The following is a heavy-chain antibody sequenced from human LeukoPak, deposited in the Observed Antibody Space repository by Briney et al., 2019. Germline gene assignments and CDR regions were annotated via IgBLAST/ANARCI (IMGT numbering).Heavy chain of an antibody. Sequence: GGSLRLSCAASGFTFSSYEMNWVRQAPGKGLEWLSYISSSGSIVYYADSVKGRFTISRDNAKNLLYLQMNSLRAEDTAIYYCARRNFVSGSPSGDYWGQGTLVTVSS. CDR1: GFTFSSYE. J-gene: IGHJ4*02. CDR2: ISSSGSIV. D-gene: IGHD3-10*01. CDR3: ARRNFVSGSPSGDY. V-gene: IGHV3-48*03.